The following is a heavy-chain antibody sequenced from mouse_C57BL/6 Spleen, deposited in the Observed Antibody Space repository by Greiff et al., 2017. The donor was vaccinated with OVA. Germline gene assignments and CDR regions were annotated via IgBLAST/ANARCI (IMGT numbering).Heavy chain of an antibody. J-gene: IGHJ2*01. CDR3: AKGGELGRGDY. V-gene: IGHV1-64*01. Sequence: VKLQQPGAELVKPGASVKLSCKASGYTFTSYWLHWVKQRPGQGLEWIGMIHPNSGSTNYNEKFQSKATLTVDKSSSPAYLQLRSLTSEDSAVYYGAKGGELGRGDYWGQGTTLTVSA. CDR2: IHPNSGST. D-gene: IGHD4-1*01. CDR1: GYTFTSYW.